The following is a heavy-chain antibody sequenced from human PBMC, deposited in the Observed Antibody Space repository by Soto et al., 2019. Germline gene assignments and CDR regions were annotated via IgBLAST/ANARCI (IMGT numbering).Heavy chain of an antibody. J-gene: IGHJ6*02. CDR3: LRASWNYYYYGMDI. D-gene: IGHD1-1*01. CDR2: IRSKALSYAT. Sequence: EVQLVESGGGLVQPGGSLKLSCAASGFTFSDSAMHWVRQASGKGLEWVGRIRSKALSYATAYAASVQGRFTISRDDSENTAYLQINSLKTEDTAVYYCLRASWNYYYYGMDIWGQGTTVTVSS. CDR1: GFTFSDSA. V-gene: IGHV3-73*02.